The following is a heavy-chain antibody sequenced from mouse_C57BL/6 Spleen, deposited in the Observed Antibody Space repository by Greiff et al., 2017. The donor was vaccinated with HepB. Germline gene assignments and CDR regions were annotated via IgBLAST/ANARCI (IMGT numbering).Heavy chain of an antibody. CDR2: FYPGSGSI. D-gene: IGHD2-4*01. CDR3: ERHEGRGYDYDGDWFAY. V-gene: IGHV1-62-2*01. CDR1: GYTFTEYT. J-gene: IGHJ3*01. Sequence: QVQLQQSGAELVKPGASVKLSCKASGYTFTEYTIHWVKQRSGQGLEWIGWFYPGSGSIKYNEKFKDKATLTADKSSSTVYMELSRLTSEDSAVYFCERHEGRGYDYDGDWFAYWGQGTLVTVSA.